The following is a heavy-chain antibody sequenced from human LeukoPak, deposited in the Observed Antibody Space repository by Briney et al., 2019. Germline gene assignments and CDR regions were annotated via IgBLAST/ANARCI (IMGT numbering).Heavy chain of an antibody. Sequence: SETLSLTCTVSGGSITSYYWSWIRQPAGKGLEWIGRTYASGSTSYNPSLKSRVTMSVDTSKNQFSLRLSSVTAADTAVYYCAGYDSSIPYYFDSWGQGTLVTVSS. D-gene: IGHD3-22*01. J-gene: IGHJ4*02. CDR3: AGYDSSIPYYFDS. V-gene: IGHV4-4*07. CDR1: GGSITSYY. CDR2: TYASGST.